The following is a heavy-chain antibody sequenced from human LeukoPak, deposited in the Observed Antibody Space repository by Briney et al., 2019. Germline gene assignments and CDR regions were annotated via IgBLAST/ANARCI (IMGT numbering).Heavy chain of an antibody. CDR1: EVTFSNYD. J-gene: IGHJ3*02. Sequence: PGGSLRLSCAASEVTFSNYDMSWVRQTPGKGLQWVSEISAGGSLTYYAGSVKGRFTISRDNSKNMLYLQMNNLRAEDTATYYCARLNWRGSAAFDIWGQGTIVTVSS. CDR2: ISAGGSLT. CDR3: ARLNWRGSAAFDI. V-gene: IGHV3-23*01. D-gene: IGHD1-1*01.